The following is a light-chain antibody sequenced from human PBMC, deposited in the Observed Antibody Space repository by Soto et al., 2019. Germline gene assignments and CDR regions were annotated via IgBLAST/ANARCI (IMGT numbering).Light chain of an antibody. CDR2: GAS. CDR1: QSVSNY. J-gene: IGKJ1*01. V-gene: IGKV3-20*01. CDR3: QQYGGSPQT. Sequence: EIVLTQSPVTLSLSPGERATLSCSASQSVSNYLAWYQQKPGQTPRLLIYGASRRDTVIPDRFSGSGSGTDFTLTISRLEPEDFAVYYCQQYGGSPQTFGQGTNVEIK.